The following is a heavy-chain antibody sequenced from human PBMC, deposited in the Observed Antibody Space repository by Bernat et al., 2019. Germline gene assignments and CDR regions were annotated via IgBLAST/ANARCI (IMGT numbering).Heavy chain of an antibody. V-gene: IGHV1-18*01. CDR3: VRRGYSGYSPSYSYYHLDV. J-gene: IGHJ6*03. Sequence: QVQLVQSGAEVKRPGASVKVSCKASGYTFTSNAISWVRQAPGQGLEWMGWISTSNDNTKYAQKFQGRVTMTTNTSTSMVYMELRSLRSDDTAVYYCVRRGYSGYSPSYSYYHLDVWGKGTTVTVSS. D-gene: IGHD5-12*01. CDR2: ISTSNDNT. CDR1: GYTFTSNA.